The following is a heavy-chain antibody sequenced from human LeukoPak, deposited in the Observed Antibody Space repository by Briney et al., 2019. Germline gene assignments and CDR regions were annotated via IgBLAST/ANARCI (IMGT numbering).Heavy chain of an antibody. CDR3: TTHDFDAFNI. J-gene: IGHJ3*02. Sequence: GGALRLSCAASGFTFSNAWMTWVRQAPGKGLEWVGRIKSKPNGETIHYAAPVQGRFTLSRDDSKNTLYLQMNSLKTEDTAVYYCTTHDFDAFNIWGQGTMVTVSP. CDR2: IKSKPNGETI. V-gene: IGHV3-15*05. CDR1: GFTFSNAW. D-gene: IGHD2-21*02.